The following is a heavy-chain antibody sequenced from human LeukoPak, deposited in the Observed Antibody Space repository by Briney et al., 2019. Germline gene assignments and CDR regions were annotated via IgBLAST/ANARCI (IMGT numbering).Heavy chain of an antibody. J-gene: IGHJ4*02. Sequence: GGSLRLSCAASGFTFSSYAMHWVRQAPGKGLEWVAVISYDGSNKYYADSVKGRFTISRDNSKNTLYLQMNSLRAEDTAVYYCAREGRSSPPPFDYWGQGTLVTVSS. D-gene: IGHD6-13*01. CDR2: ISYDGSNK. CDR3: AREGRSSPPPFDY. CDR1: GFTFSSYA. V-gene: IGHV3-30-3*01.